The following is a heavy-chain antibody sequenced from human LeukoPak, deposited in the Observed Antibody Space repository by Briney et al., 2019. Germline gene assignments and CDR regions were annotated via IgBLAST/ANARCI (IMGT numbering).Heavy chain of an antibody. Sequence: PGGSLRLSCAASGFTFSSYEMNWVRQAPGKGLEWVSYISSSGSTIYYADSVKGRFTISRDNAKNSLYLQMNSLRAEDTAVYYCARDTGYSSGLDYWGQGTLVTVSS. CDR2: ISSSGSTI. CDR3: ARDTGYSSGLDY. D-gene: IGHD6-19*01. CDR1: GFTFSSYE. V-gene: IGHV3-48*03. J-gene: IGHJ4*02.